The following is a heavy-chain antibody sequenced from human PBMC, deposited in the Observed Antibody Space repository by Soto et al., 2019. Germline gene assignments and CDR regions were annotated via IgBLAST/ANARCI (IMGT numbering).Heavy chain of an antibody. CDR2: INPSGGST. CDR1: GYTVTSYY. J-gene: IGHJ3*02. CDR3: ARVEMATIKGNAFDI. D-gene: IGHD5-12*01. V-gene: IGHV1-46*01. Sequence: QVQLVQSGAEVKKPGASVKVSYKASGYTVTSYYMYWVRQAPGQGLEWMGIINPSGGSTSYAQKFQGRVTMTRDTSTSSVYMELSSLRSEDTAVYYCARVEMATIKGNAFDIWGQGTMVTVSS.